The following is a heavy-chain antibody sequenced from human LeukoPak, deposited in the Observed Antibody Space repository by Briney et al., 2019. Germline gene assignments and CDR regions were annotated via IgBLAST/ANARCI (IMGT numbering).Heavy chain of an antibody. V-gene: IGHV4-59*07. CDR2: IHYTGST. CDR3: AYGAGGTYYSPSGIRFDF. J-gene: IGHJ4*02. CDR1: GGPITVYH. D-gene: IGHD1-26*01. Sequence: SDTLSLTCSVSGGPITVYHWIWIRQPPGKGLEFIGYIHYTGSTNYNSSLTSRISISTDTSKNQFSLKMTSVTAADTAVYYCAYGAGGTYYSPSGIRFDFWGQGTLVTVSS.